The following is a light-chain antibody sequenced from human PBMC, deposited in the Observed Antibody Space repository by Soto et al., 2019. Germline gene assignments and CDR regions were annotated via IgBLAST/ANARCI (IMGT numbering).Light chain of an antibody. Sequence: DIQMTQSPSSLSASVGDRVTITCRASQNISRCLNWYQHRSGTAPRLLIYITSTLHAEVPSRFSGSGSGTDFTLTITGLQPDDFATYFCQQSYSNPVTFGGGT. J-gene: IGKJ4*01. CDR2: ITS. V-gene: IGKV1-39*01. CDR3: QQSYSNPVT. CDR1: QNISRC.